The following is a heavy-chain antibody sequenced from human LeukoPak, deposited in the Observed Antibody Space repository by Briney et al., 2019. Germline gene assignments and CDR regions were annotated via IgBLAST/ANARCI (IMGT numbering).Heavy chain of an antibody. CDR2: ITSNGGST. Sequence: GGSLRLSCSASGFTFSSYAMSWGRQAPEKGLEYVSAITSNGGSTYYADSVKGRFTISRDNSKNTLYIQMSSMRAEDTAVYYCVKGRCSGSSCYGGDYWGQGTLVTVSS. D-gene: IGHD2-2*01. CDR3: VKGRCSGSSCYGGDY. V-gene: IGHV3-64D*06. J-gene: IGHJ4*02. CDR1: GFTFSSYA.